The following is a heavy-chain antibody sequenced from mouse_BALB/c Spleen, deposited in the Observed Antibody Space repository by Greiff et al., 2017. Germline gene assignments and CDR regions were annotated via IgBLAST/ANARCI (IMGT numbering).Heavy chain of an antibody. Sequence: VQLQQSGPGPVKPSQSLSLTCTVTGYSITSDYAWNWIRQFPGNKLEWMGYISYSGSTSYNPSLKSRISITRDTSKNQFFLQLNSVTTEDTATYYCARYANWEGGFAYWGQGTLVTVSA. D-gene: IGHD4-1*01. CDR2: ISYSGST. J-gene: IGHJ3*01. CDR1: GYSITSDYA. V-gene: IGHV3-2*02. CDR3: ARYANWEGGFAY.